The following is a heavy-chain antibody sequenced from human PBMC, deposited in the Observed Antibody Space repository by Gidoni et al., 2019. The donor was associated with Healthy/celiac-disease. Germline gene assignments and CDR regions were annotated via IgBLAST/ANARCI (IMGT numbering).Heavy chain of an antibody. CDR1: GFTFSSYA. CDR2: ISGSGGST. D-gene: IGHD6-19*01. CDR3: AKHSSGWYVPFDY. V-gene: IGHV3-23*01. Sequence: VQLLESGGGLVQHGGSLSLRCADSGFTFSSYAMIWVRQTPGKGLELVAAISGSGGSTYYADSVKGRFTISRDNSKNTLYLQMNSLRAEDTAVYYCAKHSSGWYVPFDYWGQGTLVTVSS. J-gene: IGHJ4*02.